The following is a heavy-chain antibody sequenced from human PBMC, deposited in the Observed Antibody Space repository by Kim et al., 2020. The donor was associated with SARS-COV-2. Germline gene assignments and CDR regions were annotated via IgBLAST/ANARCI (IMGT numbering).Heavy chain of an antibody. J-gene: IGHJ4*02. CDR1: GFTFSSYA. CDR3: AGKQWFGSRFDY. CDR2: ISGSGGST. D-gene: IGHD3-10*01. V-gene: IGHV3-23*01. Sequence: GGSLRLSCAASGFTFSSYAMSWVRQAPGKGLEWVSAISGSGGSTYYADSVKGRFTISRDNSKNTLYLQMNSLRAEDTAVYYCAGKQWFGSRFDYWGQGTLVTVSS.